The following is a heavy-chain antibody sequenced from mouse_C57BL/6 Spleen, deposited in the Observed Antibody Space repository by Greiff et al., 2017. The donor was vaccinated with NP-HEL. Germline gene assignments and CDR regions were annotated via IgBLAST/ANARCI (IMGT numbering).Heavy chain of an antibody. V-gene: IGHV5-6*02. D-gene: IGHD3-2*02. CDR1: GFTFSSYG. CDR2: ISSGGSYT. J-gene: IGHJ2*01. CDR3: ARQTAQATGFDY. Sequence: DVKLVESGGDLVKPGGSLKLSCAASGFTFSSYGMSWVRQTPDKRLEWVATISSGGSYTYYPDSVKGRFTISRDNAKNTLYLQMSSLKSEDTAMYYCARQTAQATGFDYGGQGTTLTVSS.